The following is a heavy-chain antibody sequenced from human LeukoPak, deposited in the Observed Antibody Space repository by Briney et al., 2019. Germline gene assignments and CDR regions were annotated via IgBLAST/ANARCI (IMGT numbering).Heavy chain of an antibody. CDR2: IIPILGIA. CDR1: GGTFSSDA. V-gene: IGHV1-69*04. J-gene: IGHJ4*02. Sequence: SVKVSCKASGGTFSSDAINWVRQAPGQGLEWMGRIIPILGIANYAQKFQGRVTITADKSTSTAYMELSSLRSEDTAVYYCARVGLHDFWSGYSFDYWGQGTLVTVSS. D-gene: IGHD3-3*01. CDR3: ARVGLHDFWSGYSFDY.